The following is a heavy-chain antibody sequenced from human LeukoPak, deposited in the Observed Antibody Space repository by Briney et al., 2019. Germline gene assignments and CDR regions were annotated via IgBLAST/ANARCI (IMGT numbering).Heavy chain of an antibody. J-gene: IGHJ4*02. V-gene: IGHV4-59*01. CDR3: ARGGHYYDSSGYSPEDY. CDR2: IYYSGST. D-gene: IGHD3-22*01. CDR1: GGSISSYY. Sequence: PSETLSLTCTVSGGSISSYYWSWIRQPPGKGLEWIGYIYYSGSTNYNPSLKSRVTISVDTSKNQFSLKLSSVTAADTAVYYCARGGHYYDSSGYSPEDYWGQGTLVTASS.